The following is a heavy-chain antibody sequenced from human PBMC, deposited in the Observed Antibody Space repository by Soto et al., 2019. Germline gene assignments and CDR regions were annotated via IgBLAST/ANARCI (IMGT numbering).Heavy chain of an antibody. V-gene: IGHV1-69*13. J-gene: IGHJ5*02. CDR3: ARAGYYDSRAYNWFDP. Sequence: ASVKVSCKASGGTFSSYAISWVRQAPGQGLEWMGGIIPIFGTANYAQKFQGRVTITADESTSTAYMKLSSLRSEDTAVYYCARAGYYDSRAYNWFDPWGQGTLVTVSS. CDR1: GGTFSSYA. D-gene: IGHD3-22*01. CDR2: IIPIFGTA.